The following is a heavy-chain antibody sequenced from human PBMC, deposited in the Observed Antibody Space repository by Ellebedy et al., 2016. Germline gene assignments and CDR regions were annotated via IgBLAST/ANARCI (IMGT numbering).Heavy chain of an antibody. CDR3: AKDTSDYYGLDV. J-gene: IGHJ6*02. CDR1: GFIFDDAA. CDR2: INWNSGII. Sequence: SLKISCVGSGFIFDDAAMHWVRQAPGKGLEWVSGINWNSGIIGYADSVKGRFTISRDNAKNSLYLQMNSLRPEDTALYYCAKDTSDYYGLDVWGQGTTVTVSS. V-gene: IGHV3-9*01. D-gene: IGHD6-6*01.